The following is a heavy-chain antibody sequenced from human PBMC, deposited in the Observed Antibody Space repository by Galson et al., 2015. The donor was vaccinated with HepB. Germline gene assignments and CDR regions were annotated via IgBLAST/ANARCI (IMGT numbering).Heavy chain of an antibody. CDR1: GGSFSGYY. CDR3: ARGLIENSSGYYNYFDY. J-gene: IGHJ4*02. V-gene: IGHV4-34*01. D-gene: IGHD3-22*01. CDR2: INHSGST. Sequence: SETLSLTCAVNGGSFSGYYWSWIRQPPGKGLEWIGEINHSGSTNYNPSLKSRVTISVDTSKNQFSLKLSSVTAADTAVYYCARGLIENSSGYYNYFDYWGQGTLVTVSS.